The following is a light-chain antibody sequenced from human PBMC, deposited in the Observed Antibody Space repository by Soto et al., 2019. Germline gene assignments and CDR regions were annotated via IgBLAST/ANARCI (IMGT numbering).Light chain of an antibody. CDR2: ATS. CDR1: QGIAPY. Sequence: DVQMTQSPSSLSASVGDRVTITCRASQGIAPYLAWFQQKPGKVPRLLIYATSTLQSGVPSRCSGSGSGTDFTLTISSLQPEDVATYYCQKYNSAPLTFGGGTKVEIK. J-gene: IGKJ4*01. V-gene: IGKV1-27*01. CDR3: QKYNSAPLT.